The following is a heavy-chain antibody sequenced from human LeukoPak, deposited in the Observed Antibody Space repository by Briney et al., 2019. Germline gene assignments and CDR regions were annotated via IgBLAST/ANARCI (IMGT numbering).Heavy chain of an antibody. CDR1: GFTFSSYA. D-gene: IGHD2-2*01. Sequence: PGGSLRLSCAASGFTFSSYAMHWVRQAPGQGLEWMGRINPNSGDTNSAQKFHGRVAMTRDTSISTAFMELTRLRSDDTAVYYCARDYCSSTSCLFDYWGQGTLVTVSS. J-gene: IGHJ4*02. CDR3: ARDYCSSTSCLFDY. CDR2: INPNSGDT. V-gene: IGHV1-2*06.